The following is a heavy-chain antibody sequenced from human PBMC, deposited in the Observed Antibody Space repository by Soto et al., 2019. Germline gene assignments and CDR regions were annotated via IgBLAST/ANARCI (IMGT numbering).Heavy chain of an antibody. Sequence: PSETLSLTCTVSGGSISSGDYYWSWIRQPPGKGLEWIGYIYYSGSTYYNPSLKSRVTISVDTSKNQFSLKLSSVTAADTAVYYCARAGFNSSGFDFDYWGQGTLVTVSS. CDR3: ARAGFNSSGFDFDY. D-gene: IGHD6-6*01. J-gene: IGHJ4*02. V-gene: IGHV4-30-4*01. CDR2: IYYSGST. CDR1: GGSISSGDYY.